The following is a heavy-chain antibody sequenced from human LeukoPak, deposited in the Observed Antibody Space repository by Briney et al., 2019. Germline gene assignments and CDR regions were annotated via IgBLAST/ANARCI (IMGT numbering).Heavy chain of an antibody. J-gene: IGHJ4*02. CDR2: ISSRSSYI. CDR1: GFTFSSYS. Sequence: GGSLRLSCAASGFTFSSYSMNWVRQAPGKGLEWVSSISSRSSYIYYADSVKGRFTISRDNAKNSLYLQMNSLRAEDTAVYYCARDHSSSWLFDYWGQGTLVTVSS. CDR3: ARDHSSSWLFDY. D-gene: IGHD6-13*01. V-gene: IGHV3-21*01.